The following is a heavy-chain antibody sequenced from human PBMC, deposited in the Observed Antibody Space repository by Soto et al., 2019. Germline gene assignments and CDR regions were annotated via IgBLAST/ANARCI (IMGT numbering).Heavy chain of an antibody. J-gene: IGHJ6*03. CDR2: IHYSGST. Sequence: QLEESGPGLVKPSETLSLTCTVSGDSVSSCCFYWAWIRQPPGKGLEWVGSIHYSGSTYYSWPLKSRGTISVDTSKNQLSLRLTCVTAADTAVYYCAMARSYVGHMVTNYDMDVWGEGTPVTVSS. D-gene: IGHD2-8*01. V-gene: IGHV4-39*01. CDR3: AMARSYVGHMVTNYDMDV. CDR1: GDSVSSCCFY.